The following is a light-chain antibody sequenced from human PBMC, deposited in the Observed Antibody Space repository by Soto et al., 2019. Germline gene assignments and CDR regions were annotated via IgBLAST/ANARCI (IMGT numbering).Light chain of an antibody. V-gene: IGKV3-20*01. CDR3: QKYGSSPRT. J-gene: IGKJ2*01. CDR1: QSVSSSY. Sequence: EIVLTQSPGTLSLSPGERATLSCRASQSVSSSYLAWYQQKPGQAPRLLIYGASSRATGIPDRFSGSGSGTSFPLTISRLEPEDLAVYYCQKYGSSPRTFGQGTKLE. CDR2: GAS.